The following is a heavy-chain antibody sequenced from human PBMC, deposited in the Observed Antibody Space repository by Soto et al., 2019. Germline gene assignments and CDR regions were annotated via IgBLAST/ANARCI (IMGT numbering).Heavy chain of an antibody. CDR2: ISGSGGST. CDR1: GFTFSSYA. D-gene: IGHD2-8*02. J-gene: IGHJ4*01. Sequence: EVQVLESGGGLVQPGGSLRLSCAASGFTFSSYAMSWVRQAPGKGLEWVSSISGSGGSTYYADSVKGRFTISRDNSKNTLYLQMNSLRAEDTAVYYCAKDPWEDTYWFDYWGHVTLVTVSS. V-gene: IGHV3-23*01. CDR3: AKDPWEDTYWFDY.